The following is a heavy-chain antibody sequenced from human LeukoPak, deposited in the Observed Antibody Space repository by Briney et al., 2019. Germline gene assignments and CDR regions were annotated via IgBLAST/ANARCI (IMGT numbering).Heavy chain of an antibody. D-gene: IGHD6-6*01. V-gene: IGHV3-33*08. Sequence: GGSLRLSCAASGFTFSSYAMSWVRQAPGKGLEWVAFIRYDGSNKCYADSVKGRFTISRDNAKNSLYLQMNSLRAEDTAVYYCARSYYSSSSVNFDYWGQGTLVTVSS. CDR1: GFTFSSYA. J-gene: IGHJ4*02. CDR3: ARSYYSSSSVNFDY. CDR2: IRYDGSNK.